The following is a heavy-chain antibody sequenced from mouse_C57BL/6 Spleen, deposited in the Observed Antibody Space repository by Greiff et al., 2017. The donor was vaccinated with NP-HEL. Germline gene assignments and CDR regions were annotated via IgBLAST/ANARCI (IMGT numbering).Heavy chain of an antibody. J-gene: IGHJ4*01. CDR3: AIKPPPDPFTTVVPMDY. Sequence: QVQLQQPGAELVKPGASVKVSCKASGYTFTSYWMHWVKQRPGQGLEWIGRIHPSDSDTNYNQKFKGKATLTVDKSSSTAYMQLSSLTCEDAAVYYCAIKPPPDPFTTVVPMDYWGQGTSVTGSS. V-gene: IGHV1-74*01. D-gene: IGHD1-1*01. CDR1: GYTFTSYW. CDR2: IHPSDSDT.